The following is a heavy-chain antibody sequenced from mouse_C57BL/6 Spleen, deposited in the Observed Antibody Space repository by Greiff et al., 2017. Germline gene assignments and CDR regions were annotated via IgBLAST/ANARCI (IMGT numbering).Heavy chain of an antibody. D-gene: IGHD1-1*01. CDR1: GFTFSDYG. J-gene: IGHJ4*01. CDR3: ARPYGFYAMDY. Sequence: EVKLMESGGGLVKPGGSLKLSCAASGFTFSDYGMHWVRQAPEKGLEWVAYISSGSSTIYYADTVKGRFTISRDNAKNTLFLQMTSLRSEDTAMYYCARPYGFYAMDYWGQGTSVTVSS. CDR2: ISSGSSTI. V-gene: IGHV5-17*01.